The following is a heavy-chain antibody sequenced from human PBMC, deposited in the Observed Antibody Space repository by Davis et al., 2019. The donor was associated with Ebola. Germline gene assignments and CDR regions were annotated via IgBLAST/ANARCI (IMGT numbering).Heavy chain of an antibody. V-gene: IGHV3-7*01. CDR3: ARDRTYYDFWSGYYYYYYYGMDV. D-gene: IGHD3-3*01. J-gene: IGHJ6*02. CDR2: IKQDGSEK. Sequence: GGSLRLSCAASGFTFSSYAMSWVRQAPGKGLEWVANIKQDGSEKYYVDSVKGRFTISRANAKNSLYLQMNSLRAEDTAVYYCARDRTYYDFWSGYYYYYYYGMDVWGQGTTVTVSS. CDR1: GFTFSSYA.